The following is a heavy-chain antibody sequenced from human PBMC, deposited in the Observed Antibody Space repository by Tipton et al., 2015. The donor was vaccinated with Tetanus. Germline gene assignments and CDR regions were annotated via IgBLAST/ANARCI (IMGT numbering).Heavy chain of an antibody. D-gene: IGHD2-2*02. CDR3: ARRPAAIPGGDYGMDV. Sequence: VQLVQPGAEVKKPGESLKISCKGSGYSFTSYWIGWVRQMPGKGLEWMGIIYPGDSDTRYSTSFQGQVTISADKSISPAFLQWSSLKAPDTAMYYCARRPAAIPGGDYGMDVWGQGTTVTVSS. CDR2: IYPGDSDT. CDR1: GYSFTSYW. J-gene: IGHJ6*02. V-gene: IGHV5-51*01.